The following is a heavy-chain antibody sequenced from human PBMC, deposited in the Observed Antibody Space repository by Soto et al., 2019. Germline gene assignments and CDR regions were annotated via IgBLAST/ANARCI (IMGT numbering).Heavy chain of an antibody. CDR3: ARDPGYSSSPANWFDP. V-gene: IGHV4-59*01. CDR2: IYYTGRT. J-gene: IGHJ5*02. CDR1: GGSMRGYF. D-gene: IGHD5-18*01. Sequence: SETLSLTCTVSGGSMRGYFWTWIRQPPGKGLEWIGYIYYTGRTNYNPSLKSRLTISVDTSNNQFSLRLDSVTAADTAVYYCARDPGYSSSPANWFDPWGQGTLVTVSS.